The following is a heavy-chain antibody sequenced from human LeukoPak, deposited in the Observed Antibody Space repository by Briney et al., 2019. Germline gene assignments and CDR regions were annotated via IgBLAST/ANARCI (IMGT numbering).Heavy chain of an antibody. D-gene: IGHD3-22*01. CDR3: AREDSRGFDY. Sequence: ASVKVSCKTSGYTFTGYYIHWVRQAPGQGLEWMACINPNSGGSTYAEKFQGRVTMTTDISVTTAYMELNRLTSDDTAVYFCAREDSRGFDYWGQGALVTVSS. CDR1: GYTFTGYY. V-gene: IGHV1-2*02. J-gene: IGHJ4*02. CDR2: INPNSGGS.